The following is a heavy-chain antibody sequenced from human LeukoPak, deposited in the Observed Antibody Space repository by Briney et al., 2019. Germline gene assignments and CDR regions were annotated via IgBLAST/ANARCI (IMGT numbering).Heavy chain of an antibody. CDR1: GGSISSGDFY. V-gene: IGHV4-30-4*01. CDR2: IYYSGST. D-gene: IGHD4-23*01. J-gene: IGHJ4*02. Sequence: NPSETLSLTCTVSGGSISSGDFYWSWIRQPPGKGLEWIGYIYYSGSTYYNPSLKSRVTISVDTSKNQFSLKLSSVTAADTAVYYCAREVSRWPYYFDYWGQGTLVTVSS. CDR3: AREVSRWPYYFDY.